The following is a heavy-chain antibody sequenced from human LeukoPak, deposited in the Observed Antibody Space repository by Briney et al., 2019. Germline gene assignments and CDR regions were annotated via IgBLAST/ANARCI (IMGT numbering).Heavy chain of an antibody. V-gene: IGHV3-64*02. Sequence: PGGSLRLSCAASGFTFSNSAMYWVRQDQGTGLEFVSVISTNGDRTYYADSVKGRFTISRDNSKNTLYLQMGSLRADDMAVYYCARGLAISSSGWYLSGTTFDYWGQGTLVTVSS. CDR2: ISTNGDRT. D-gene: IGHD6-19*01. CDR3: ARGLAISSSGWYLSGTTFDY. CDR1: GFTFSNSA. J-gene: IGHJ4*02.